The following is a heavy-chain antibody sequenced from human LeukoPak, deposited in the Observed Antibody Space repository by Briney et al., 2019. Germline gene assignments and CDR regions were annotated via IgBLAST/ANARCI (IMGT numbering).Heavy chain of an antibody. CDR3: ARDKWELRA. J-gene: IGHJ5*02. D-gene: IGHD1-26*01. CDR2: INHSGST. V-gene: IGHV4-34*01. Sequence: PSETLSLTCAVYGGSFSGYYWSWIRQPPGKGLEWIGEINHSGSTNYNPSLKSRVTISVDTSKNQFSLKLSSVTAADTAVYYCARDKWELRAWGQGTLVTVSS. CDR1: GGSFSGYY.